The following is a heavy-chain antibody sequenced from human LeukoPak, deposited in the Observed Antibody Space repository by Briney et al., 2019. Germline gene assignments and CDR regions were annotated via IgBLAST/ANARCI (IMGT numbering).Heavy chain of an antibody. CDR1: GFIFSKYW. CDR2: IKEDGSDQ. D-gene: IGHD1-7*01. J-gene: IGHJ4*02. Sequence: GGSLRLSCAVSGFIFSKYWMSWVRQAPGKGLEWVANIKEDGSDQYYVDSVKGRFTISRDDAKNSLYLQMNSLRAEDTAVYYCARDGSSMQLELLILEPFDYWGQGTLVTVSS. CDR3: ARDGSSMQLELLILEPFDY. V-gene: IGHV3-7*01.